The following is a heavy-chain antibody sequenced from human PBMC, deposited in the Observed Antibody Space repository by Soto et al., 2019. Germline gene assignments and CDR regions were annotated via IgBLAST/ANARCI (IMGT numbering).Heavy chain of an antibody. Sequence: QVQLVQSGVEVKKPGASVKVSCKASGYTFTSYDINWVRQATGQGLEWMGWMNPNSGNTGYAQKFQGRVTMTRNTSISTAYMELSSLRSEDTAVYYCARERAAAGSNRFDPWGQGTLVIVPS. CDR2: MNPNSGNT. CDR1: GYTFTSYD. D-gene: IGHD6-13*01. V-gene: IGHV1-8*01. CDR3: ARERAAAGSNRFDP. J-gene: IGHJ5*02.